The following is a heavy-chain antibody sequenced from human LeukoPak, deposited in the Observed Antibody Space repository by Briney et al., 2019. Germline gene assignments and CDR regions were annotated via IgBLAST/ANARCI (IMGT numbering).Heavy chain of an antibody. CDR1: GGSISDYY. CDR2: IYYSGST. Sequence: SETLSLTCTVSGGSISDYYWSWMRQPPGQGLEWIGYIYYSGSTNYNPSLKSRVTISVDTSKNQFSLNLSSVTAADTAVYYCARGSWSFDYWGQGTLVTVSS. V-gene: IGHV4-59*01. CDR3: ARGSWSFDY. J-gene: IGHJ4*02. D-gene: IGHD6-13*01.